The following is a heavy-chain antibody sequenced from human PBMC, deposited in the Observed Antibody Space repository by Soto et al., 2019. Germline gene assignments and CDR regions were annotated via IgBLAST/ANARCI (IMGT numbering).Heavy chain of an antibody. V-gene: IGHV3-73*02. J-gene: IGHJ4*02. CDR2: IRSKANNYAT. D-gene: IGHD2-2*01. CDR3: SAPEYCSRTRCLGY. Sequence: EVQLVESGGGLVQPGGSLKLSCAASGFTFSGSVMHWVRQASGKGLEWVGRIRSKANNYATAYAASVKGRFTISREDSKKTAFMQMNRLKTEDTAVYYCSAPEYCSRTRCLGYWGQGTLVTVSS. CDR1: GFTFSGSV.